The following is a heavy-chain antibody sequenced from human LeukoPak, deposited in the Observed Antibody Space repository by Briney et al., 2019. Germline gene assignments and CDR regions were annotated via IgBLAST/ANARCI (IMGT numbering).Heavy chain of an antibody. CDR3: ARDLGGYCSSTSCYRAAVY. J-gene: IGHJ4*02. CDR1: GYTFTSYG. CDR2: ISAYNGNT. Sequence: GASVKVSCKASGYTFTSYGISWVRQAPGQGLEWMGWISAYNGNTNYAQKLQGRVTMTTDTSTSTAYMELRSLRSDDTAVYYCARDLGGYCSSTSCYRAAVYWGQGTLVTVSS. D-gene: IGHD2-2*02. V-gene: IGHV1-18*01.